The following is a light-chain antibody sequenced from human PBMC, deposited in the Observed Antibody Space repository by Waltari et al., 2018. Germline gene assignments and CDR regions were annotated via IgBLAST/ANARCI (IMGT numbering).Light chain of an antibody. J-gene: IGLJ3*02. CDR1: SGDIASNF. CDR3: LSYDGSDHWV. CDR2: EDD. V-gene: IGLV6-57*01. Sequence: FLLTQPHSVSESPWKTVTISSTRSSGDIASNFVQWYQQHPSNSPTPVIYEDDQRPSEVPDRLSACIDTTSNAASLTISGMQTEDESDYYCLSYDGSDHWVFGGGTKLTVL.